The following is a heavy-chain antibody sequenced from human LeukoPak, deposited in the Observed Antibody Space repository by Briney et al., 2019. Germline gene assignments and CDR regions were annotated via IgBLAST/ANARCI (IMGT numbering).Heavy chain of an antibody. CDR3: AKASYFHGSGSYFPFDY. D-gene: IGHD3-10*01. CDR1: GFTFSSYA. Sequence: PGGSLRLSCVASGFTFSSYAMSWVRQAPGKGLEWVSAISGSGGSTYYTDSVKGRFTISRDNSKNTLYLQMNSLRAEDTAVYYCAKASYFHGSGSYFPFDYWGQGTLVTVSS. V-gene: IGHV3-23*01. J-gene: IGHJ4*02. CDR2: ISGSGGST.